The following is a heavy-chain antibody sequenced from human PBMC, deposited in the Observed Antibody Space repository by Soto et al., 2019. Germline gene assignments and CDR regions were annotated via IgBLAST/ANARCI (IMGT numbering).Heavy chain of an antibody. J-gene: IGHJ5*02. V-gene: IGHV4-59*01. CDR1: GGSISSYY. CDR2: IYYSGST. Sequence: QVQLQESGPGLVKPSETLSLTCTVSGGSISSYYWSWIRQPPGKGLEWIGYIYYSGSTNYNPSLKSRVTTSVDTPKHPLSLRLSSVAAAATAVDYCARGEGGVAAPSGSWGEGTLVTVSS. D-gene: IGHD2-15*01. CDR3: ARGEGGVAAPSGS.